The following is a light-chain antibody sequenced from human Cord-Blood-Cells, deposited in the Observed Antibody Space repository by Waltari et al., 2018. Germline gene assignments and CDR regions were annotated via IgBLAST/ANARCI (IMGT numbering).Light chain of an antibody. CDR2: KAS. CDR1: QSIISW. V-gene: IGKV1-5*03. Sequence: DIQMTQSPSTLSASVGDRVTITCRASQSIISWVACDQQKPGKAPKLLIYKASSLESGVPSRFSGSGSGTEFTLTISSLQPDDFATYYCQQYNSYSYTFGQGTKLEIK. J-gene: IGKJ2*01. CDR3: QQYNSYSYT.